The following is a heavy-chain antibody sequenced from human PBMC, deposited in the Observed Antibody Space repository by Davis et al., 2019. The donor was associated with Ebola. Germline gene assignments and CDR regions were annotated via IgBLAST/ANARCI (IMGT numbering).Heavy chain of an antibody. Sequence: GESLKISCTASGFTFADYAMSWFRQAPGKGLEWVAVIWYDGGTKYYADSVKGRFIISRDNSKNMLYLQMNSLRAEDTAVYYCAKVGQMKWNFRYAMDVWGQGTTVTVS. CDR1: GFTFADYA. CDR2: IWYDGGTK. V-gene: IGHV3-33*06. J-gene: IGHJ6*02. D-gene: IGHD1-7*01. CDR3: AKVGQMKWNFRYAMDV.